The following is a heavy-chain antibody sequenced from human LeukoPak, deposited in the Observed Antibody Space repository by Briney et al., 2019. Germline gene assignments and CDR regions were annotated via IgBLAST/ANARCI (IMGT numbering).Heavy chain of an antibody. Sequence: SETLSLTCTVSGGSISSYYWSWIRQPPGKGLEWIGYIYYSGSTNYNPSLKSRVTISVDTSKNQFSLKLSSVTAADSAVYYCARDQPGLDAFDIWGQGTMVTVSS. D-gene: IGHD1-14*01. V-gene: IGHV4-59*01. CDR1: GGSISSYY. J-gene: IGHJ3*02. CDR2: IYYSGST. CDR3: ARDQPGLDAFDI.